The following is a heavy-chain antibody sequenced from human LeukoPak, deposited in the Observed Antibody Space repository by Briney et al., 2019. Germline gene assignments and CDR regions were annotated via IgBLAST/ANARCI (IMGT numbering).Heavy chain of an antibody. CDR1: GFTFSTYG. V-gene: IGHV3-23*01. CDR2: ISGSGGST. CDR3: AKCLDYYYYYMDV. Sequence: GGSLRLSCAASGFTFSTYGLSWVRQAPGKGLEWVSGISGSGGSTYYADSVKGRFTISRDNSKNTLYLQMNSLRVEDTAVYYCAKCLDYYYYYMDVWGKGTTVTISS. J-gene: IGHJ6*03.